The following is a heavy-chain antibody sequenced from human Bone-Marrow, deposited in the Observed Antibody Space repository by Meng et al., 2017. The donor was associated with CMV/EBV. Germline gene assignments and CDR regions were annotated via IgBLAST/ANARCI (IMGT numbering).Heavy chain of an antibody. CDR2: IRYDGSNK. V-gene: IGHV3-30*02. J-gene: IGHJ6*02. Sequence: GGSLRLSCAASGFTFSSYGMHWVRQAPGKGLEWVAFIRYDGSNKYYADSVKGRFTISRDNSKNTLYLQMNSLRAEDTAVYYCAKDIGSSYYYYYGMDVWGQGTTVTFSS. CDR3: AKDIGSSYYYYYGMDV. D-gene: IGHD6-6*01. CDR1: GFTFSSYG.